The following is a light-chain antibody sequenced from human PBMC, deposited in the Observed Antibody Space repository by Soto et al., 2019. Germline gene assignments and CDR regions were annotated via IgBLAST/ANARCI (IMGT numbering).Light chain of an antibody. Sequence: QAVVTQPPSASGTPGQRVTISCSGSSSNIGKNTVNWYQQLPGTAPKLLVHSNNQRPSGVPDRFSGSKSGTSASLAISELQSEDETDYYCAAWDDSLNGLVFGGGTKLTVL. CDR2: SNN. V-gene: IGLV1-44*01. J-gene: IGLJ2*01. CDR3: AAWDDSLNGLV. CDR1: SSNIGKNT.